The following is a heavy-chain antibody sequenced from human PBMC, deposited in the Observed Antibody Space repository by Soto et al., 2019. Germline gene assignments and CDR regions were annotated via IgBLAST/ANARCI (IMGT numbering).Heavy chain of an antibody. CDR1: GFTFSSYG. Sequence: QVQLVESGGGVVQPGRSLRLSCAASGFTFSSYGMHWVRQAPGKGLEWVAVIGYDGSNKYYADSVKGRFTISRDNSKNTLYLQMNSLRAEDTAVYYCARGGIVVVTATPYDAFDIWGQGTMVTVSS. CDR3: ARGGIVVVTATPYDAFDI. CDR2: IGYDGSNK. V-gene: IGHV3-33*01. D-gene: IGHD2-21*02. J-gene: IGHJ3*02.